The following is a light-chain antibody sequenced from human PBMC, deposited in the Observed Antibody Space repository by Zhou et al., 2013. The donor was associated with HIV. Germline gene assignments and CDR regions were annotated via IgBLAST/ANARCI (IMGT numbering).Light chain of an antibody. V-gene: IGKV1-9*01. CDR2: AAS. CDR1: QGISSY. CDR3: QQLNSYLFT. Sequence: DIQLTQSPSFLSASVGDRVTITCRASQGISSYLAWYQQKSGKAPKLLIYAASTLQSGVPSTFSGSGSGTEFTLTISSLQPEDFATYYCQQLNSYLFTFGQGTKLEIK. J-gene: IGKJ2*01.